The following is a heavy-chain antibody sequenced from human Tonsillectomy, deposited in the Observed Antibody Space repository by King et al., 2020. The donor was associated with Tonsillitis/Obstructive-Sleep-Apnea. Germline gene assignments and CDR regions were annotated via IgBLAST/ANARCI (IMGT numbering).Heavy chain of an antibody. Sequence: VQLVESGGGLVQPGGSLRLSCSASGFTFSSYAMSWVRQAPGKGLEWVSAISGSGGSTYYADSVKGRFTISRDKSKNTLYLQMNSLRAEDTAIYYCAKPLGFCSGTNCYDGAFDIWGQGTMVTVSS. J-gene: IGHJ3*02. CDR3: AKPLGFCSGTNCYDGAFDI. CDR1: GFTFSSYA. D-gene: IGHD2-2*01. V-gene: IGHV3-23*04. CDR2: ISGSGGST.